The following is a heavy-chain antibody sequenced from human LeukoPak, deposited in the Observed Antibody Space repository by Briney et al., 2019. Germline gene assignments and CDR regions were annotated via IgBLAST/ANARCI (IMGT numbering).Heavy chain of an antibody. V-gene: IGHV3-21*01. D-gene: IGHD6-6*01. Sequence: GGSLRLSCAASGFTVNDNYMSWVRHPPGKGLEWVSSISSSSSYIYYADSVKGRFTISRDNAKNSLYLQMNSLRAEDTAVYYCARSEKYSSSSPLDYWGQGTLVTVSS. CDR3: ARSEKYSSSSPLDY. CDR2: ISSSSSYI. J-gene: IGHJ4*02. CDR1: GFTVNDNY.